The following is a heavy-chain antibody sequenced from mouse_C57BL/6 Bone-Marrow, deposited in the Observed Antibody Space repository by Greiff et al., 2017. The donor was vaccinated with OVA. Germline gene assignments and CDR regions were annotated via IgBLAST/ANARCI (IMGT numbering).Heavy chain of an antibody. J-gene: IGHJ1*03. CDR3: ARDGGGLPGYFDV. CDR2: SRNKANDYTT. D-gene: IGHD2-4*01. CDR1: GFTFSDFY. Sequence: EVKLMESGGGLVQPGRSLRLSCATSGFTFSDFYMEWVRQAPGKGLEWIAASRNKANDYTTEYSASVKGRFIVSRDTSPSILYLQMSARRAEDAAICYCARDGGGLPGYFDVWGTGTTVTVSS. V-gene: IGHV7-1*01.